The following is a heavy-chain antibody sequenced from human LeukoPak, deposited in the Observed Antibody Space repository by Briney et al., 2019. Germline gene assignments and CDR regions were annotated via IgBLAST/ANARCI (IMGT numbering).Heavy chain of an antibody. J-gene: IGHJ4*02. D-gene: IGHD2-15*01. CDR3: ATFVSAAAPLFDY. Sequence: GGSLRPSCAASGFTFSDYYMGWIRQAPGKGLEWVSYISSSGSTIYYADSVKGRFTISRDNAMNSLYLQMNSLRAEDTAVYYCATFVSAAAPLFDYCGQGTLVAVSS. CDR1: GFTFSDYY. V-gene: IGHV3-11*04. CDR2: ISSSGSTI.